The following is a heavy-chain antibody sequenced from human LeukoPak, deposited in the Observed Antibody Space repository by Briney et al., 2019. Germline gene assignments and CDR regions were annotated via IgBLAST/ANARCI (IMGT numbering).Heavy chain of an antibody. CDR3: ARDPPGGTAMVHFDY. CDR2: INTSGGST. J-gene: IGHJ4*02. V-gene: IGHV1-46*01. CDR1: GYTFTSYY. Sequence: GASVKVSCKASGYTFTSYYMHWVRQAPGQGLEWRGIINTSGGSTSYAQKFQGRVTMTRDTSTSTVYMELSSLRSEDTAVYYCARDPPGGTAMVHFDYWGQGTLVTVSS. D-gene: IGHD5-18*01.